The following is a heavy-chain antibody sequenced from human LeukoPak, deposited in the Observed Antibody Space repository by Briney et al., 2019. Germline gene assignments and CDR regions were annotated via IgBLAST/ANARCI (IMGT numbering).Heavy chain of an antibody. CDR1: GFTLSSYA. J-gene: IGHJ4*02. CDR3: AKDRATVMVRGVMDY. Sequence: GGSLRLSCAASGFTLSSYAMSWVRQAPGKGLEWVSAISGSGGSTYYADSLKDQFTSTRDNTKNTLYLQMNSLRAEETAVYYCAKDRATVMVRGVMDYWGQGTLVTVSS. CDR2: ISGSGGST. V-gene: IGHV3-23*01. D-gene: IGHD3-10*01.